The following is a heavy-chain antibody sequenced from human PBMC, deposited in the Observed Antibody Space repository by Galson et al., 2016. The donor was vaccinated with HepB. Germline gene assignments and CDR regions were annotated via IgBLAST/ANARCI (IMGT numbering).Heavy chain of an antibody. J-gene: IGHJ4*02. CDR2: ITAYNANT. D-gene: IGHD3-22*01. V-gene: IGHV1-18*04. CDR1: GYTFTDYG. CDR3: ARDLGPYDSSGYYYVFDY. Sequence: SVKVSCKASGYTFTDYGISWVRQAPGQGLEWMAWITAYNANTNYAQKFQGRVTLTTDTSTSTAFMELRSLRSDDTAVYYCARDLGPYDSSGYYYVFDYWGQGTLVTVSS.